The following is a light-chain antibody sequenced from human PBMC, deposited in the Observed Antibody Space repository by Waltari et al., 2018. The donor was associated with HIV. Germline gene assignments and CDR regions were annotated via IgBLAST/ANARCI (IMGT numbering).Light chain of an antibody. CDR3: SSYTSSSSWV. CDR1: SSNVGVYNT. V-gene: IGLV2-14*03. CDR2: DVS. Sequence: QSALTLPASVSGSPGQSIPVPCPGPSSNVGVYNTVPWYKLHPGKAPKLMIYDVSNRPSGVSNRFSGSKSGNTASLTISGLKAEDEADYYCSSYTSSSSWVFGGGTTLTVL. J-gene: IGLJ3*02.